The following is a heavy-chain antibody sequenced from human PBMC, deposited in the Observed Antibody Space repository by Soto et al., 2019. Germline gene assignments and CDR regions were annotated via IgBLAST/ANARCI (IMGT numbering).Heavy chain of an antibody. D-gene: IGHD6-6*01. Sequence: QVQLVESGGGVVQPGRSLRLSCAASGFTFSSYGMHWVRQAPGKGLEWVAVIWYDGSNKYYADSVKGRFTISRDNSKNTLYLQMNSLRGEDTAVYYCARALIAARFRADYYYYYGMDVWGQGTTVTVSS. V-gene: IGHV3-33*01. J-gene: IGHJ6*02. CDR2: IWYDGSNK. CDR3: ARALIAARFRADYYYYYGMDV. CDR1: GFTFSSYG.